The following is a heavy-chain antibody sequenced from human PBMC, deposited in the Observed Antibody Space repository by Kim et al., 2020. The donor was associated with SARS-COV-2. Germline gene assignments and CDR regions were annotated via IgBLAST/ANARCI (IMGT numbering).Heavy chain of an antibody. J-gene: IGHJ5*02. CDR3: AKTMIGNWFDP. CDR2: T. Sequence: TYYPESVKGRFTIPSDNTTQSLYLQINSLRAEDTAVYYCAKTMIGNWFDPWGQGTLVTVSS. D-gene: IGHD3-22*01. V-gene: IGHV3-11*03.